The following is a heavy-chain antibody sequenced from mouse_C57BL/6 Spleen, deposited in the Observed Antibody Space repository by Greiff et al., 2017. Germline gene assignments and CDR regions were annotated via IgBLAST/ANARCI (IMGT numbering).Heavy chain of an antibody. CDR1: GYTFTSYW. V-gene: IGHV1-72*01. Sequence: QVQLQQPGAELVKPGASVKLSCKASGYTFTSYWMHWVKQRPGRGLEWIGRIDPNSGGTKYNEKFKSKATLTVDKPSSTTYMQLNSLTYEDSAGDEWARGRPTGTYWYFDVWGTGTTGTVSS. CDR2: IDPNSGGT. J-gene: IGHJ1*03. D-gene: IGHD4-1*02. CDR3: ARGRPTGTYWYFDV.